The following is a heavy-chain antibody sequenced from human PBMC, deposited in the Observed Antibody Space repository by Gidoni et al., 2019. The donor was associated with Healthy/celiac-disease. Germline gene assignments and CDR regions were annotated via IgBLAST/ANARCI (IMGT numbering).Heavy chain of an antibody. CDR3: ARLIPLDYYDSSGYYYD. CDR2: IYPGDSDT. D-gene: IGHD3-22*01. V-gene: IGHV5-51*01. CDR1: GYSFPSYW. J-gene: IGHJ4*02. Sequence: EVQLVQSGAEVKQPGESLKTSCKGSGYSFPSYWLGWVRQMPGKGLDWLGIIYPGDSDTRYSPPFQGQVTISADKSISTAYLQWSSLKASDTAMYYCARLIPLDYYDSSGYYYDWGQGTLVTVSS.